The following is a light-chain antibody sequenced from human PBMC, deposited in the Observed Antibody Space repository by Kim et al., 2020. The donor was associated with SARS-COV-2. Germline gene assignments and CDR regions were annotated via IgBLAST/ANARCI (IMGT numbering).Light chain of an antibody. CDR1: DSDIGAYNY. V-gene: IGLV2-14*03. J-gene: IGLJ2*01. Sequence: QSALSQPASVSGSPGQSITISCTGTDSDIGAYNYVSWYQQHPDKAPKLLIYDVSKRPSGVSARFSAFKSGNTASLIISGLLPEDEADYYCNSYTTSSTLIFGGGTTLTVL. CDR2: DVS. CDR3: NSYTTSSTLI.